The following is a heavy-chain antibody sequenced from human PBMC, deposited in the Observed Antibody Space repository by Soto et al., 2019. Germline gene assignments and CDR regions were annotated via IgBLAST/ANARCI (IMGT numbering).Heavy chain of an antibody. V-gene: IGHV3-53*01. CDR2: IYSGGST. Sequence: PGGSLRLSCAASGFTVSSNYMSWVRQAQGKGLEWVSVIYSGGSTYYADSVRGRFTISRDNSKNTLYLQMKSLRAEDTAVYYCARDPPATRHGMDVWGQGTTVTVSS. J-gene: IGHJ6*02. CDR1: GFTVSSNY. CDR3: ARDPPATRHGMDV.